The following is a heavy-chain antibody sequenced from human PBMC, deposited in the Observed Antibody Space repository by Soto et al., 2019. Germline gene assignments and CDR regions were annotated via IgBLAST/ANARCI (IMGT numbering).Heavy chain of an antibody. CDR1: GFTFSSYS. CDR3: ARESTRDSYFDY. J-gene: IGHJ4*02. Sequence: PGGSLRLSRAASGFTFSSYSVNWVRQAPGKGLEWVSSISSSSSYIYYADSVKGRFTISRDNAKNSLYLQMNSLRAEDTAVYYCARESTRDSYFDYWGPGTLVTVSS. CDR2: ISSSSSYI. V-gene: IGHV3-21*01.